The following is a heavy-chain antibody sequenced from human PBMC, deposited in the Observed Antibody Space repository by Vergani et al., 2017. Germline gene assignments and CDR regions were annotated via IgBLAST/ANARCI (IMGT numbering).Heavy chain of an antibody. D-gene: IGHD3-10*01. J-gene: IGHJ4*02. CDR3: ARTSSISGSYYNGEWDY. V-gene: IGHV1-46*03. CDR1: GYTFTSYY. Sequence: QVLLVQSGAEVKKPGASVRVSCKASGYTFTSYYMHWVRQAPGQGLEWMGIINPSGSSTSYAQKFQGRVTMTRDTSTSTVYMELSSLRSDDTAMYYCARTSSISGSYYNGEWDYWGQGTLVVVSS. CDR2: INPSGSST.